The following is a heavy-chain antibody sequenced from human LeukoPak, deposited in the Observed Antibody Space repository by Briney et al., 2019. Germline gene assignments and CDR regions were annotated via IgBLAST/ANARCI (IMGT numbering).Heavy chain of an antibody. CDR3: ARGGAWRAVAGWYAFDI. V-gene: IGHV6-1*01. D-gene: IGHD6-19*01. CDR2: TYYRSKWYN. J-gene: IGHJ3*02. CDR1: GDSVSSNSAA. Sequence: SQTLSLTCAISGDSVSSNSAAWNWIRQSPSRGLEWLGRTYYRSKWYNDYAVSVKSRITLNPDTSKNQFSLQLNSVTPEDTAVYYCARGGAWRAVAGWYAFDIWGQGTMVTVSS.